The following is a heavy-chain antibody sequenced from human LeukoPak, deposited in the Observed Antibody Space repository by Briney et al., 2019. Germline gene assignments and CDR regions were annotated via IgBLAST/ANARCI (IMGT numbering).Heavy chain of an antibody. Sequence: GASVKVSCKASGYTFTNYDINWVRQAAGQGLEWMGWMKPDSGATGYAEKFRGRVTLTSDTSTSTAYMELSGLRSEDTAVYFCARTYYDGSRNPNWFDPWGQGTLVTVSS. D-gene: IGHD3-22*01. CDR1: GYTFTNYD. CDR3: ARTYYDGSRNPNWFDP. J-gene: IGHJ5*02. V-gene: IGHV1-8*01. CDR2: MKPDSGAT.